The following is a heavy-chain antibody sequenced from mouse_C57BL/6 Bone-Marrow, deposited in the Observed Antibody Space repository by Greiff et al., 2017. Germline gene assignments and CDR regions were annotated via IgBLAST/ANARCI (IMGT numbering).Heavy chain of an antibody. CDR3: VRGGYDMDD. J-gene: IGHJ4*01. CDR1: GYTFTGYW. CDR2: ILPGASST. Sequence: LQESGAELMKPGASVKLSCKATGYTFTGYWMEWVKQRPGHGLEWIGEILPGASSTNYNEKFKGKATFTADTSSNTAYMQLCRLTTEDCAIYYGVRGGYDMDDWGQGTSVTVSS. V-gene: IGHV1-9*01.